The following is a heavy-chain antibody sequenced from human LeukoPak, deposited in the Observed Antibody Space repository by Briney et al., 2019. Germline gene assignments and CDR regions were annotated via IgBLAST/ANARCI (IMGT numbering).Heavy chain of an antibody. V-gene: IGHV3-30-3*01. Sequence: GGSLRLSCAASGFTFSSYAMHWVRQAPGKGLEWVAVISYDGSNKYYADSVKGRFTISRDNSKNTLYLQMNSLRAEDTAVYYCARLTRDGYNAYFDYWGQGTLVTVSS. CDR1: GFTFSSYA. D-gene: IGHD5-24*01. J-gene: IGHJ4*02. CDR2: ISYDGSNK. CDR3: ARLTRDGYNAYFDY.